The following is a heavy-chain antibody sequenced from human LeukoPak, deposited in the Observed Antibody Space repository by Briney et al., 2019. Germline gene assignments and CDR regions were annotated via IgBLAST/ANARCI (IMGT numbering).Heavy chain of an antibody. D-gene: IGHD6-13*01. Sequence: SETLSLTCSVSGGSISSSAYSWGWIRLPPGKGLEWIGYIYYSGSTNYNPSLKSRVTISVDTSKNQFSLKLSSVTAADTAVYYCARGWELAAAGTVFDYWGQGTLVTVSS. CDR1: GGSISSSAYS. V-gene: IGHV4-61*08. CDR2: IYYSGST. J-gene: IGHJ4*02. CDR3: ARGWELAAAGTVFDY.